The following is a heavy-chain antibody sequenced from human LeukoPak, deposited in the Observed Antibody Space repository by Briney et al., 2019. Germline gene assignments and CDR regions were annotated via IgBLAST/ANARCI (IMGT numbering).Heavy chain of an antibody. CDR3: ARDGGYYDSSGYYYARLAAFDI. Sequence: PSQTLSLTCTVSGGSISSGSYYWSWIRQPAGKGLEWIGRIYTSGSTNYNPSLKSRVTISVDTSKNQFSLKLSSVIAADTAVYYCARDGGYYDSSGYYYARLAAFDIWGQGTMVTVSS. V-gene: IGHV4-61*02. J-gene: IGHJ3*02. CDR2: IYTSGST. CDR1: GGSISSGSYY. D-gene: IGHD3-22*01.